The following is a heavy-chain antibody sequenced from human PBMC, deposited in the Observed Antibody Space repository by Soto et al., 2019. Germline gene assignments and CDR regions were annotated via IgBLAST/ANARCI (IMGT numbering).Heavy chain of an antibody. CDR3: ARDPIVGATEPTGWLDP. J-gene: IGHJ5*02. CDR2: ISYDGSNK. V-gene: IGHV3-30-3*01. CDR1: GFTFSSYA. Sequence: GGSLRLSCAASGFTFSSYAMHWVRQAPGKGLEWVAVISYDGSNKYYADSVKGRFTISRDNSKNTLYLQMNSLRAEDTAVYYCARDPIVGATEPTGWLDPWGQGTLVTVSS. D-gene: IGHD1-26*01.